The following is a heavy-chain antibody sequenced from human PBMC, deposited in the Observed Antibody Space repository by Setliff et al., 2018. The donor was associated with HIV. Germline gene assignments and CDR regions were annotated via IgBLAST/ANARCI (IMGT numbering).Heavy chain of an antibody. J-gene: IGHJ4*02. V-gene: IGHV4-39*01. CDR1: GGSIRSSSYY. Sequence: PSETLSLTCNVSGGSIRSSSYYWGWIRQPPGKGLEWIGSIYYRGNTYYNPSLKSRVTISVDTSKNQFSLKLTSVTAADTAMYYCIIAYSSGWLAPMGFDSWGQGTLVTVSS. CDR3: IIAYSSGWLAPMGFDS. D-gene: IGHD6-19*01. CDR2: IYYRGNT.